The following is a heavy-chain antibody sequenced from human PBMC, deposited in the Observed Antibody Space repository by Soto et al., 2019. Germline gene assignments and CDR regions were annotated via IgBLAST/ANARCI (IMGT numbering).Heavy chain of an antibody. Sequence: SVKVSCKASGGTFSSYAISWVRQAPGQGLEWIGWIVLGSGKTNYAQKFQERVTITRDMSTSTAYMELSSLRSEDTAVYYCAAERYCSGGSCRYYGMDVWGQGTTVTVSS. V-gene: IGHV1-58*02. CDR1: GGTFSSYA. J-gene: IGHJ6*02. D-gene: IGHD2-15*01. CDR3: AAERYCSGGSCRYYGMDV. CDR2: IVLGSGKT.